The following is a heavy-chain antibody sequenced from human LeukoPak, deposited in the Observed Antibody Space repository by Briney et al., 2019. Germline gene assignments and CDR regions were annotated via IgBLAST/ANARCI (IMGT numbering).Heavy chain of an antibody. CDR2: ISAYNGNT. Sequence: ASVKVSCKASGYTFTSYGISWVRQAPGQGLEWMGWISAYNGNTNYAQKFQGRVTMTRNTSISTAYMELSSLRSEDTAVYYCASTQSIGYYGSGSYYNDYWGQGTLVTVSS. V-gene: IGHV1-18*01. D-gene: IGHD3-10*01. CDR1: GYTFTSYG. J-gene: IGHJ4*02. CDR3: ASTQSIGYYGSGSYYNDY.